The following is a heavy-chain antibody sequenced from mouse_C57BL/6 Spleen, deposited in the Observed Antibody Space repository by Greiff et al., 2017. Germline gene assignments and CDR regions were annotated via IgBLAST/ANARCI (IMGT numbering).Heavy chain of an antibody. CDR2: INPSNGGT. J-gene: IGHJ4*01. V-gene: IGHV1-53*01. Sequence: QVQLQQSGTDLVKPGASVKLSCKASGYTFTSYWMHWVKQRPGQGLEWIGNINPSNGGTNYNEKFKSKATLTVDKSSSTAYMQLSSLTSEDSAVYYCARYSNYAAMDYWGHGTSVTVSS. CDR3: ARYSNYAAMDY. D-gene: IGHD2-5*01. CDR1: GYTFTSYW.